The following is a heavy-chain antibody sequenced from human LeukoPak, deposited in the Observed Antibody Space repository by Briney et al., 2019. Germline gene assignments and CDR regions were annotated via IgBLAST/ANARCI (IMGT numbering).Heavy chain of an antibody. CDR2: ITSKVDGGTT. CDR3: TTDVGFDP. Sequence: GGSLRLSCAASGFTFSDAWMSCVRQAPGKGVGWIAHITSKVDGGTTNYTTPVKGRFIISRDDSKNTLYLQMNSLKTEDTAVYYCTTDVGFDPWGQGTLVTVSS. CDR1: GFTFSDAW. J-gene: IGHJ5*02. V-gene: IGHV3-15*01.